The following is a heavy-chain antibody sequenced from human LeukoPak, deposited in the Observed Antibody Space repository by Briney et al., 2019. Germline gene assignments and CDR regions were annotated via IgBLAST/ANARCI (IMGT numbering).Heavy chain of an antibody. CDR3: ARASELHFDY. J-gene: IGHJ4*02. V-gene: IGHV1-46*03. Sequence: ASVKVSCKASGYTFTSYYMHWVRQAPGQGLEWMGIINPSGGSTSYARKFQGRVTMTGDTSTSTVYMELSSLRSEDTAVYYCARASELHFDYWGQGTLVTVSS. CDR1: GYTFTSYY. CDR2: INPSGGST. D-gene: IGHD2-15*01.